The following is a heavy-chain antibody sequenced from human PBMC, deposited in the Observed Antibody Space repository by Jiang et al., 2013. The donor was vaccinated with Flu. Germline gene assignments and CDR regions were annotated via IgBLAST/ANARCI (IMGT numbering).Heavy chain of an antibody. J-gene: IGHJ4*02. Sequence: TCAVSGYSISSGYYWGWIRQPPGKGLEWIGSIYHSGSTYYNPSLESRVTISVDTSKNQFSLKLSSVTAADTAVYYCARDNPTAMVFIDYWGQGTLVTVSS. CDR3: ARDNPTAMVFIDY. CDR1: GYSISSGYY. V-gene: IGHV4-38-2*02. CDR2: IYHSGST. D-gene: IGHD5-18*01.